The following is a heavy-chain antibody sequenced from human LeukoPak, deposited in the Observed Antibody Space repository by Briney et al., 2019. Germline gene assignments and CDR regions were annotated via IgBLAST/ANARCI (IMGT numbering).Heavy chain of an antibody. Sequence: SSQTLSLTCAVSGGSISSGGYSWSWIRQPSGKGLEWIGYIYHSGSTYYNPSLKSRVTISVDRSKNQFSLKLSSVTAADTAVYYCARAGALGHCSGGSCYLYWGQGTLVTVSS. CDR3: ARAGALGHCSGGSCYLY. J-gene: IGHJ4*02. D-gene: IGHD2-15*01. V-gene: IGHV4-30-2*01. CDR2: IYHSGST. CDR1: GGSISSGGYS.